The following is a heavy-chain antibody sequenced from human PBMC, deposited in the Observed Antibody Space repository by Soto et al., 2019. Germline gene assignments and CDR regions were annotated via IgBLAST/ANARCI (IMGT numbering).Heavy chain of an antibody. CDR2: IYYSGST. J-gene: IGHJ5*02. CDR1: GGSISSYY. CDR3: ARRQFSSIWSSTWWFDP. V-gene: IGHV4-59*08. D-gene: IGHD6-13*01. Sequence: QVQLQESGPGLVKPSETLSLTCTVSGGSISSYYWSWIRQPPGKGLEWIGYIYYSGSTNYNPSLKSRVTISVDTSKNQFSLKLSSVTAADTAVYYCARRQFSSIWSSTWWFDPWGQGTLVTVSS.